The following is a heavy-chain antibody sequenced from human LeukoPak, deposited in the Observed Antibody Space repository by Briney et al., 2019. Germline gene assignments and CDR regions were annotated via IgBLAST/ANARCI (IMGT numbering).Heavy chain of an antibody. J-gene: IGHJ6*04. V-gene: IGHV4-4*02. Sequence: SETLSLTCAVSGGSISSSNWWSWVRQPPGKGLEWIGEINHSGSTNYNPSLKSRVTISVDTSKNQFSLKLSSVTAADTAVYYCARGLRATTVTHYYYGMDVWGKGTTVTVSS. CDR1: GGSISSSNW. CDR2: INHSGST. CDR3: ARGLRATTVTHYYYGMDV. D-gene: IGHD5-12*01.